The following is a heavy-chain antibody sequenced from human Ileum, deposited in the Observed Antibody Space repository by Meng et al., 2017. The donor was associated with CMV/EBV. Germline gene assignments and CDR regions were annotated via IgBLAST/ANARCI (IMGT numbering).Heavy chain of an antibody. CDR2: LWYDGSRK. CDR3: ARDNDGSSHYSQFDY. D-gene: IGHD3-22*01. V-gene: IGHV3-33*01. Sequence: SGFPLNSYGIHWVRQFPGKGLEWVAVLWYDGSRKYFADSVQGRFSISGDDSKNTVYLQMNSLRAEDTAVYYCARDNDGSSHYSQFDYWGQGTLVTVSS. J-gene: IGHJ4*02. CDR1: GFPLNSYG.